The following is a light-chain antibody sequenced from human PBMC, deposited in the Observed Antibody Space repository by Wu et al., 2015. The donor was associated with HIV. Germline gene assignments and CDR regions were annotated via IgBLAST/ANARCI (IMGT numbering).Light chain of an antibody. J-gene: IGKJ2*03. CDR1: QSVSSY. Sequence: EIVLTQSPVTLSVSPGERATLSCRASQSVSSYLAWYQQKPGQAPRLLVYDASNRATGIPARFSGTGYGTDFTLIISNLEPEDFAVYFCQQRGNWPPYSFGQGTKLEI. CDR3: QQRGNWPPYS. V-gene: IGKV3-11*01. CDR2: DAS.